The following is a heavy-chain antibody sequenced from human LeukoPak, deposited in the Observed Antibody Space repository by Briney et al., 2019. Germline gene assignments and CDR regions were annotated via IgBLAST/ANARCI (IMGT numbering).Heavy chain of an antibody. V-gene: IGHV3-74*01. D-gene: IGHD6-13*01. CDR2: INSDGINT. CDR1: GFTFSNYW. J-gene: IGHJ4*02. CDR3: AKGGEVSSWYKRLKLYFDY. Sequence: GGSLRLSCAASGFTFSNYWMHWVRQAPGKGLVWVSRINSDGINTSYAGSVKGRFTISRDNAKNTLNLQMNSLRAEDTAVYYCAKGGEVSSWYKRLKLYFDYWGQGTLVTVSS.